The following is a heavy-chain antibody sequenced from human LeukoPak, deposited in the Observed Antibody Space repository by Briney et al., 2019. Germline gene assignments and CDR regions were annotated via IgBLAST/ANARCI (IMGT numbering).Heavy chain of an antibody. V-gene: IGHV3-66*01. CDR3: ARDSYYDLYYFDY. Sequence: GGSLRLSCAASGFTVSSNYMSWVRQAPGKGLGWVSVIYSGGSTYYADSVKGRFTISRDNSKNTLYLQMNSLRAEDTAVYYCARDSYYDLYYFDYWGQGTLVTVSS. J-gene: IGHJ4*02. CDR2: IYSGGST. CDR1: GFTVSSNY. D-gene: IGHD3-22*01.